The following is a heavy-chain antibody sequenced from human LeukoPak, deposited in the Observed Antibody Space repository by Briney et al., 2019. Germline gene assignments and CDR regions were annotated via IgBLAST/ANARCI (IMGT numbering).Heavy chain of an antibody. J-gene: IGHJ4*02. D-gene: IGHD3-10*01. V-gene: IGHV6-1*01. Sequence: SQTLSLTRAISGDSVSGNSVVWDWIRLSPSRGLEWLGRTYYRSKWYTEYAVSVKSRITINPDTSKNQLSLQLNSVTPEDTAVYYCARETTIIRGVINPIDYWGQGTLVTVSS. CDR2: TYYRSKWYT. CDR3: ARETTIIRGVINPIDY. CDR1: GDSVSGNSVV.